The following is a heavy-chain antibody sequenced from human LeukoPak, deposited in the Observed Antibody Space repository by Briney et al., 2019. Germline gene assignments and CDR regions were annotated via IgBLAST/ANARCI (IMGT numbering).Heavy chain of an antibody. CDR1: GFTFRTYG. CDR2: IGYDGTKT. Sequence: GGSLRHSCASSGFTFRTYGMHWVRQAPGKGLEWVTFIGYDGTKTDYVDSVKGRFTISRDNGKNSLYLQMNSLRAEDTAVYYCASQLGDASDIWGQGTMVTVSS. J-gene: IGHJ3*02. V-gene: IGHV3-30*02. CDR3: ASQLGDASDI. D-gene: IGHD6-13*01.